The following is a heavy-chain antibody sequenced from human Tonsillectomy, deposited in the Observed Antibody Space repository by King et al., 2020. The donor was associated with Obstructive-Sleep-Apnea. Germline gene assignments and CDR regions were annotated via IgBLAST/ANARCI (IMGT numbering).Heavy chain of an antibody. V-gene: IGHV1-46*01. D-gene: IGHD3-10*01. CDR2: INPSGGST. Sequence: QLVQSGAEVKKPGASVKVSCKASGYTFTSYYMHWVRQAPGQGLEWMGIINPSGGSTSYAQKFQGRVTMTRDTSTSTVYMELSSLRSEDTAMYYCAREGAYGSGSYGDVWGEYYFDYWGQGTLVTVSS. CDR3: AREGAYGSGSYGDVWGEYYFDY. J-gene: IGHJ4*02. CDR1: GYTFTSYY.